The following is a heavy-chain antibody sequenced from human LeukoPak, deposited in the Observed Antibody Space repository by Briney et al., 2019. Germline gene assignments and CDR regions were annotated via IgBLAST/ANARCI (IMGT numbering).Heavy chain of an antibody. V-gene: IGHV3-49*04. CDR1: EFTFGDYA. Sequence: GGSLRLSCTASEFTFGDYAMSWVRQAPGKGLEWVGFIRSKAFGGTAQYAASVNGRFTISRDDSNSVAYLQMNSLKTEDTAVYYCTRAPYSNYVNLDYWGQGTLVTVSS. D-gene: IGHD4-11*01. CDR2: IRSKAFGGTA. J-gene: IGHJ4*02. CDR3: TRAPYSNYVNLDY.